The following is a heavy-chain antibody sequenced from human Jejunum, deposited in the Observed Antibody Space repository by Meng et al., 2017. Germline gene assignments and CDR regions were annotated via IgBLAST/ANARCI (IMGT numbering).Heavy chain of an antibody. Sequence: QEHLLHSGPVLVKPSETLSLTCAISGDSVSSNSATWDWIMQSPSRGLEWLGRTYYRSKWYNDYAVSVKGRITINPDTSKNQFSLQLNSLTPEDTAVYYCARDDISVYFQQWGQGTLVTVSS. CDR2: TYYRSKWYN. CDR3: ARDDISVYFQQ. J-gene: IGHJ1*01. V-gene: IGHV6-1*01. CDR1: GDSVSSNSAT.